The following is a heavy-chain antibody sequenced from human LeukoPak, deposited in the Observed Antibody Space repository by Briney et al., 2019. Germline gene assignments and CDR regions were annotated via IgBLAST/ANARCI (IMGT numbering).Heavy chain of an antibody. CDR2: ISPNSGGT. Sequence: ASVKVTCKASGYTFTGYYMHWVRQAPGQGLEWMGWISPNSGGTNYAQKFQGRVTMTRDTSISTAYMELSRLRSDDTAVYYCARDPTMIWGVIVYGMDVWGQGTTVTVSS. J-gene: IGHJ6*02. V-gene: IGHV1-2*02. CDR1: GYTFTGYY. CDR3: ARDPTMIWGVIVYGMDV. D-gene: IGHD3-10*01.